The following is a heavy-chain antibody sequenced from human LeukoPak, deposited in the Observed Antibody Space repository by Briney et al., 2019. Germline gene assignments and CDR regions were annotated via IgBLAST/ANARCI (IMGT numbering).Heavy chain of an antibody. Sequence: SVKVSCKASGGTFSSYAISWVRQAPGQGLEWMGGIIPIFGTANYAQKFQGRVTITTDESTSTAYMELSSLRSEDTAVYYCARTPARDSSGYYSYYFDYWGQGTLVTVSS. CDR1: GGTFSSYA. D-gene: IGHD3-22*01. CDR2: IIPIFGTA. CDR3: ARTPARDSSGYYSYYFDY. J-gene: IGHJ4*02. V-gene: IGHV1-69*05.